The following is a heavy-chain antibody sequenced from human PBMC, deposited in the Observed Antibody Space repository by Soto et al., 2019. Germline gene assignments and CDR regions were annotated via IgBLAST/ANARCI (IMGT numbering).Heavy chain of an antibody. CDR1: GFSLSSSSYY. Sequence: SETLSLTYTFSGFSLSSSSYYLSWIRPPPGKNLEWIGSIYYSGSTFYNPSLKSRVTISVDTSKNQFSLKLSSVTAADTAAYYCARKQGIAVAGLRSYYLDYRGQGTLVTVSS. D-gene: IGHD6-19*01. V-gene: IGHV4-39*01. CDR3: ARKQGIAVAGLRSYYLDY. J-gene: IGHJ4*02. CDR2: IYYSGST.